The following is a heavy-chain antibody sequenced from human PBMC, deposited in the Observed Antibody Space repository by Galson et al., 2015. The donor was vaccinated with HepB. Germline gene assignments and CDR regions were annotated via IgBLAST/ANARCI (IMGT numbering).Heavy chain of an antibody. J-gene: IGHJ5*02. Sequence: SLRLSCAASGFTFSSYAMHWVRQAPGKGLEWVAVISYDGSNKYYADSVKGRFTISRDNSKNTLYLQMNSLRAEDTAVYYCARDPAPETSSTKYSSSWSRDRNWFDPWGQGTLVTVSS. CDR1: GFTFSSYA. CDR2: ISYDGSNK. D-gene: IGHD6-13*01. V-gene: IGHV3-30*04. CDR3: ARDPAPETSSTKYSSSWSRDRNWFDP.